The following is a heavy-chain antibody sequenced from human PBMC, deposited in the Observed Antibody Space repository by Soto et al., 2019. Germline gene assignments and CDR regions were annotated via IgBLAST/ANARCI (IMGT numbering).Heavy chain of an antibody. CDR3: AKARAYYYGSGSYQAAFDI. J-gene: IGHJ3*02. CDR2: ISGSGGST. D-gene: IGHD3-10*01. CDR1: GFTFSSYA. Sequence: EVQLLESGGGLVQPGGSLRLSCAASGFTFSSYAMSWVRQAPGKGLEWVSAISGSGGSTYYADSVKGRFTISRDNSKNTLYLQMNSLRAEDTAVYYCAKARAYYYGSGSYQAAFDIWGQGTMVTVSS. V-gene: IGHV3-23*01.